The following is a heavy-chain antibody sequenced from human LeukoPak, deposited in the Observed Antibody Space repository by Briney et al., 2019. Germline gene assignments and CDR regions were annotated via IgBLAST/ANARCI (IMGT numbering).Heavy chain of an antibody. CDR2: IYYSGST. CDR1: GGSISSGDYY. D-gene: IGHD4-17*01. V-gene: IGHV4-30-4*01. CDR3: ARVYGDYDSYYFDY. Sequence: SQTLSLTCTVSGGSISSGDYYWSWIRQPPGKGLEWIGYIYYSGSTYCNPSLKSRVTISVDTSKNQFSLKLSSVTAADTAVYYCARVYGDYDSYYFDYWGQGTLVTVSS. J-gene: IGHJ4*02.